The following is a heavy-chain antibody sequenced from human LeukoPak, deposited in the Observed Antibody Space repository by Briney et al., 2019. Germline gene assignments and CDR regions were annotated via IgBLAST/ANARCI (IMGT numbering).Heavy chain of an antibody. CDR1: GGSISSGGYY. CDR2: IYYSGST. V-gene: IGHV4-31*03. D-gene: IGHD2-15*01. CDR3: ARGVGCSGGSCFYYFDY. Sequence: TLSLTCTVSGGSISSGGYYWSWIRQHPGEGLEWIGYIYYSGSTYYNPSLKSRVTISVDTSKNQFSLKLSSVTAADTAVYYCARGVGCSGGSCFYYFDYWGQGTLVTVSS. J-gene: IGHJ4*02.